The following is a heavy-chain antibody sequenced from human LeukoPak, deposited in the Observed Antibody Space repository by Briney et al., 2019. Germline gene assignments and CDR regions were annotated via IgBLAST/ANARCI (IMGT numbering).Heavy chain of an antibody. V-gene: IGHV1-8*02. D-gene: IGHD4-23*01. CDR1: GYTFTSYG. CDR3: ARDKAVTTEVTQHFQH. Sequence: ASVKVSCKASGYTFTSYGISWVRQATGQGLEWMGWMNPNSGNTGYAQKFQGRVTMTKNTSISTAYMELSSLRPDDTAVYYCARDKAVTTEVTQHFQHWGQGTLVTVSS. CDR2: MNPNSGNT. J-gene: IGHJ1*01.